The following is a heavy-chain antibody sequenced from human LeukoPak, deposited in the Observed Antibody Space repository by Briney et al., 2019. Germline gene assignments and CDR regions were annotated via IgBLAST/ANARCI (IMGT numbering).Heavy chain of an antibody. D-gene: IGHD2-8*02. J-gene: IGHJ4*02. Sequence: PGGSLRLSCAASGFTFSSYAMTWVRQAPGRGLEWVSAISGSGGSTYYADSVKGRFTISRDNSKNTLYLQMNSLRAEDTAVYYCTRTYWARGYFFDYWGQGTLVTVSS. CDR3: TRTYWARGYFFDY. CDR2: ISGSGGST. V-gene: IGHV3-23*01. CDR1: GFTFSSYA.